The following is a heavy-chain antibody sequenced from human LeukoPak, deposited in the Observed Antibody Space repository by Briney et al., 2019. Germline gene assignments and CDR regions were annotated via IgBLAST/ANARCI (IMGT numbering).Heavy chain of an antibody. CDR1: GGYISSGNFY. J-gene: IGHJ3*02. CDR3: SSCEITGTRKDGFDI. V-gene: IGHV4-30-4*01. Sequence: SETLSLPCTVSGGYISSGNFYWSWIRPPPGKGLEWSGNIYYSGRSYYIASLKSRLTISVDTSMNHFSLKLSPVTAADSSVYYCSSCEITGTRKDGFDIGGQGTMVTVSA. CDR2: IYYSGRS. D-gene: IGHD1-20*01.